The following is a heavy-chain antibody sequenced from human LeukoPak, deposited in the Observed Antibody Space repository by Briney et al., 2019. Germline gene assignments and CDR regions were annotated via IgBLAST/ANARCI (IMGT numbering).Heavy chain of an antibody. V-gene: IGHV3-7*01. CDR2: IKEDGTER. D-gene: IGHD3-10*01. CDR1: GFTFSSYW. J-gene: IGHJ4*02. CDR3: ARRPFGADY. Sequence: GGSLRLSCAASGFTFSSYWMHWVRQPPGKGLQWVANIKEDGTERYYVDSVKGRFTISRDNAKNSVYLQMNSLRVEDTAVYYCARRPFGADYWGQGTLVTVSS.